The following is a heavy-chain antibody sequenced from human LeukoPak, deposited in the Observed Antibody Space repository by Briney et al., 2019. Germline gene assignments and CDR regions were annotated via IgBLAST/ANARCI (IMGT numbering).Heavy chain of an antibody. CDR2: INHSGST. Sequence: SETLSLTCTVSGGSISDSTYYWGWIRQPPGKGLEWIGEINHSGSTNYNPSLKSRVTISVDTSKNQFSLKLSSVTAADTAVYYCARGRPGIAVAGDLDVWGQGTTVTVSS. V-gene: IGHV4-39*07. CDR1: GGSISDSTYY. J-gene: IGHJ6*02. D-gene: IGHD6-19*01. CDR3: ARGRPGIAVAGDLDV.